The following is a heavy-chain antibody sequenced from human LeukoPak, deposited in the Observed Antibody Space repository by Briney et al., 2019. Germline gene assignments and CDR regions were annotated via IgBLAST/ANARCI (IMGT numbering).Heavy chain of an antibody. CDR2: ISPADSHT. V-gene: IGHV5-51*01. D-gene: IGHD2-15*01. Sequence: GESLKISCKGSGYSFTSHWIAWVRQMPGKGLEWMGIISPADSHTIYSPSFQGQVTISADKSISTAYLQWSSLKASDTALYYCARRFCSGGTCYYFDFWGQGALVTVPS. J-gene: IGHJ4*02. CDR3: ARRFCSGGTCYYFDF. CDR1: GYSFTSHW.